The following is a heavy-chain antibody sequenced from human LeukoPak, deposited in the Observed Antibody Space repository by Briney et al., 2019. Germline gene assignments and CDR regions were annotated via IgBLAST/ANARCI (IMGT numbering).Heavy chain of an antibody. CDR2: IYYSGST. CDR1: GGSISSYY. J-gene: IGHJ4*02. CDR3: ARAPSSSSWRIDY. V-gene: IGHV4-59*01. Sequence: PSETLSLTCTVSGGSISSYYWSWIRQPPGKGLEWIGYIYYSGSTNYNPTLKSRVTISVDTSKNQFSLKLSSVTAADTAVYYCARAPSSSSWRIDYWGQGTMLSVSS. D-gene: IGHD6-13*01.